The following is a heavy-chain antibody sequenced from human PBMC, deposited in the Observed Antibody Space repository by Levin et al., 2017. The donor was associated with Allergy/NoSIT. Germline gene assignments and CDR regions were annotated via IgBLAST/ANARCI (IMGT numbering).Heavy chain of an antibody. Sequence: PSETLSLTCTVSGGSISRSSYNWGWIRQPPGKGLEWVGSIFYSGSTHYNPSLKSRVTISVDTSKNQFSLMLSSVTAADTAVYYCARDHVCSGGSCGYFDYWGQGTLVTISS. J-gene: IGHJ4*02. CDR1: GGSISRSSYN. V-gene: IGHV4-39*07. D-gene: IGHD2-15*01. CDR3: ARDHVCSGGSCGYFDY. CDR2: IFYSGST.